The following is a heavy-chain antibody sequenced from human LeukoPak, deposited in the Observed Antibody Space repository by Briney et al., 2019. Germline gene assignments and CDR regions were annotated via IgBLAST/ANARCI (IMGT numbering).Heavy chain of an antibody. Sequence: PSETLSLTCAVYGGSFSGYYWSWIRQPPGKGLEWIGEINHSGSTNYNPSLKSRVTISVDTPKNQFSLKLSSVTAADTAVYYCARVTRDEYSSSWVVDYWGQGTLVTVSS. V-gene: IGHV4-34*01. CDR3: ARVTRDEYSSSWVVDY. CDR2: INHSGST. J-gene: IGHJ4*02. D-gene: IGHD6-6*01. CDR1: GGSFSGYY.